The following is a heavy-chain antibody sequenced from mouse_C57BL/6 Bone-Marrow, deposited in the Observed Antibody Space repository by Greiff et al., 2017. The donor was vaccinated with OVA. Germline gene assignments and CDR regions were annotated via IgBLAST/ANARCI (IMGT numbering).Heavy chain of an antibody. CDR1: GYTFTDYY. J-gene: IGHJ3*01. V-gene: IGHV1-76*01. CDR3: ARGSLLFAY. Sequence: VHLVESGAELVRPGASVKLSCKASGYTFTDYYINWVKQRPGKGLEWIARIYPGGGNTYYNEKFKGKATLTAEKSSSTAYMQLSGLTSEDSAVYYCARGSLLFAYWGQGTLVTVSA. CDR2: IYPGGGNT.